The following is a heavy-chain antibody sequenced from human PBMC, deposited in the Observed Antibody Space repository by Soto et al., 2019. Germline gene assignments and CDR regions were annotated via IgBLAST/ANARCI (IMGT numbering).Heavy chain of an antibody. CDR1: GYTFTSYA. Sequence: GASVKVSCKASGYTFTSYAMHWVRQAPGQRLEWMGWINAGNGNTKYSQKFQGRVTITRDTSASTAYMELSSQRSEETAVYYCARDAIFGVAPLDYWGQGTLVTVSS. J-gene: IGHJ4*02. D-gene: IGHD3-3*01. CDR2: INAGNGNT. CDR3: ARDAIFGVAPLDY. V-gene: IGHV1-3*01.